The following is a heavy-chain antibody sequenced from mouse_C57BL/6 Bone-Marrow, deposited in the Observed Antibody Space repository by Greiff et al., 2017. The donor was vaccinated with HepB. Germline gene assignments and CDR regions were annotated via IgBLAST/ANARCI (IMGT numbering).Heavy chain of an antibody. CDR3: ASGGNWYFDV. J-gene: IGHJ1*03. Sequence: QVQLQQPGAELVKPGASVKLSCKASGYTFTSYWMQWVKQRPGQGLEWIGEIDPSDSYTNYNQKFKGKATLTVDTSSSTAYMQLSSLTSADSAVYYCASGGNWYFDVWGTGTTVTVSS. V-gene: IGHV1-50*01. D-gene: IGHD2-14*01. CDR1: GYTFTSYW. CDR2: IDPSDSYT.